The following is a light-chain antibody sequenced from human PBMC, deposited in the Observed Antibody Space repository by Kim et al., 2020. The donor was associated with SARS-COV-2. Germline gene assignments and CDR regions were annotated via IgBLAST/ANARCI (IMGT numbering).Light chain of an antibody. Sequence: LDRGKRATLPGRASQSVSRYLAWYQQKPGQAPRLLIYDASKRATGIPARFSGSGSGTDFTLTISSLEPEDFAVYYRQQRSNCPWTFGQGTKVDIK. V-gene: IGKV3-11*01. CDR1: QSVSRY. CDR3: QQRSNCPWT. CDR2: DAS. J-gene: IGKJ1*01.